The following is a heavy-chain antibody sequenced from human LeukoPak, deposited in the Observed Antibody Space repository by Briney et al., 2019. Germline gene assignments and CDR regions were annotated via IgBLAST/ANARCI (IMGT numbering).Heavy chain of an antibody. Sequence: GGSLRLSCAASGFTFDDYTMHWVRQAPGKGLEWVSLISWDGGSTYYADSVKGRFTISRDNSKNSLYLQMNSLRTEDTALYYCAKEGVLSAYFDYWGQGTLVTVSP. V-gene: IGHV3-43*01. D-gene: IGHD2-2*01. J-gene: IGHJ4*02. CDR2: ISWDGGST. CDR1: GFTFDDYT. CDR3: AKEGVLSAYFDY.